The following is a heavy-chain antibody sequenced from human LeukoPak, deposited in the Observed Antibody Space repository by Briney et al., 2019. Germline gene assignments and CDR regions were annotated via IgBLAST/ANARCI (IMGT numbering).Heavy chain of an antibody. D-gene: IGHD3-10*01. CDR1: GGSISRGSYY. CDR2: VYTSGST. CDR3: ARGPDYYGSGSRTFDP. J-gene: IGHJ5*02. V-gene: IGHV4-61*02. Sequence: SETLSLTCTVSGGSISRGSYYWSWIRQPAGKGLEWIGRVYTSGSTNYNPSLKSRVTISVDTSKNQFSLKLNSVTAADTAVYYCARGPDYYGSGSRTFDPWGQGTLVSVSS.